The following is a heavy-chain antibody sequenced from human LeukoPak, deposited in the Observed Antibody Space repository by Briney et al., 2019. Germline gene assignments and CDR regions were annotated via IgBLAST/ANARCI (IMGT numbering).Heavy chain of an antibody. CDR2: INPNSGGT. J-gene: IGHJ4*02. CDR1: GYTFTGYY. CDR3: ARTYTAVHYFDY. V-gene: IGHV1-2*02. D-gene: IGHD2-21*02. Sequence: GASVKVSFKASGYTFTGYYMHWVRQAPGQGLEWMGWINPNSGGTKYAQKFQGRVTMTRDTSLRTAYMELSRLTSDDPALYYCARTYTAVHYFDYWGQGPLVTVSS.